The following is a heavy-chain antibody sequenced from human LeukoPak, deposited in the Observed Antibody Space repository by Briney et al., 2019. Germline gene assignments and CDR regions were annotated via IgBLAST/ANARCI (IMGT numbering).Heavy chain of an antibody. CDR2: INPSGSST. Sequence: ASVKVSCKASGYSFTSHYMHWVRQAPGQGLEWMGLINPSGSSTLYAQKFQGRVTMTRDMSTTTDYMELSSLRSEDTALYYCARPIFPYDRGAFDIWGQGTMVTVSS. CDR1: GYSFTSHY. D-gene: IGHD3-22*01. J-gene: IGHJ3*02. V-gene: IGHV1-46*01. CDR3: ARPIFPYDRGAFDI.